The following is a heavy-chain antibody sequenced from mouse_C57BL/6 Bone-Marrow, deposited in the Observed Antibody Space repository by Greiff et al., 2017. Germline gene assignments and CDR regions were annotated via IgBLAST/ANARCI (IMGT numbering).Heavy chain of an antibody. CDR1: GYTFTDYY. D-gene: IGHD1-1*01. V-gene: IGHV1-19*01. CDR3: ARRLHYYGSSHFDY. CDR2: INPYNGGT. J-gene: IGHJ2*01. Sequence: EVQLQQSGPVLVKPGASVKMSCKASGYTFTDYYMNWVKQSHGKSLEWIGVINPYNGGTSYNQKFKGKATLTVDKSSSTAYMELNSLTSEDSAVYYCARRLHYYGSSHFDYWGQGNTLTVSS.